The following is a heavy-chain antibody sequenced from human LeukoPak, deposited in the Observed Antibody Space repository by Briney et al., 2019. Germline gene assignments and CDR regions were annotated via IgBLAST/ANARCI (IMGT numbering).Heavy chain of an antibody. V-gene: IGHV4-34*01. Sequence: TSETLSLTCAVYGGSFSGYYWSWIRQPPGKGLEWIGEINHSGSTNYNPSLKSRVTISVDTSKTQFALKLSSVTAADTAVYYCARGRLAVGYMDVWGKGTTVTVSS. CDR3: ARGRLAVGYMDV. J-gene: IGHJ6*03. CDR1: GGSFSGYY. D-gene: IGHD6-19*01. CDR2: INHSGST.